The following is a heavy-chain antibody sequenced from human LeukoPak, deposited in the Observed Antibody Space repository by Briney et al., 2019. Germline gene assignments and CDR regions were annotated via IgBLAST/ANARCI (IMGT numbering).Heavy chain of an antibody. V-gene: IGHV1-46*01. J-gene: IGHJ4*02. D-gene: IGHD3-10*01. CDR1: GYTLTSYY. Sequence: ASVKVSCKSSGYTLTSYYMYWVRQAPGQGLEWMGIINPSGGSTSYAQKFQGRVTMTRDTSTSTVYMELSSLRSEDTAVYYCARDSGMVRGTVDCWGQGTLVTVSS. CDR2: INPSGGST. CDR3: ARDSGMVRGTVDC.